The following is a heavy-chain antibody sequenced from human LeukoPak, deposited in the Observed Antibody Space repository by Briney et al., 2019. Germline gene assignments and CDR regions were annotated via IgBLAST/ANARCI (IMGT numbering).Heavy chain of an antibody. CDR1: GGTFSSYA. J-gene: IGHJ4*02. CDR3: ARQDSSGWTFDY. D-gene: IGHD6-19*01. CDR2: IIPILGIA. V-gene: IGHV1-69*04. Sequence: SVKVSCKASGGTFSSYAISWVRQAPGQGLEWMGRIIPILGIANYAQKFQGRVTITADKSTSTAYMELSSLRSEDTAVYYCARQDSSGWTFDYWGQGTLVTVSS.